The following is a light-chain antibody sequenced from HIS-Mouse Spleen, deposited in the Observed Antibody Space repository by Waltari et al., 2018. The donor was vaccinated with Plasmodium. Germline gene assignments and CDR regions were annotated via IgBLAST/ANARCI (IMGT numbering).Light chain of an antibody. CDR2: EVS. CDR3: SSYAGSNNLV. J-gene: IGLJ2*01. V-gene: IGLV2-8*01. CDR1: TSHVGGYHS. Sequence: QSALPQPPPASGPPGQPVTIPSPGPTSHVGGYHSSPWYQQHPGKAPKLMIYEVSKRPSGVPDRFSGSKSGNTASLTVSGLQAEDEADYYCSSYAGSNNLVFGGGTKLTVL.